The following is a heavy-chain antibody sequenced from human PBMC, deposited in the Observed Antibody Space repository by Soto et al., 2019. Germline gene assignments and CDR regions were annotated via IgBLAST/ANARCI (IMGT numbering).Heavy chain of an antibody. J-gene: IGHJ4*02. CDR2: IIPILDIV. D-gene: IGHD6-19*01. V-gene: IGHV1-69*02. CDR1: GDTFSTYT. CDR3: AMGDGLVSDY. Sequence: QVQLVQSGAEVKKPGSSMRVSCKASGDTFSTYTISWVRQAPGQGLEWMGGIIPILDIVNYAQRFQGRVTITADKSTTTAYMELSSLRSEDTAVYYCAMGDGLVSDYWGQGALVTVSS.